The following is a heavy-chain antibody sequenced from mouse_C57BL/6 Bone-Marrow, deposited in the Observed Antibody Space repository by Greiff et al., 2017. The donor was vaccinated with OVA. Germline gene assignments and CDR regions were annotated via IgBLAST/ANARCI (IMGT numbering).Heavy chain of an antibody. CDR2: INPGSGGT. D-gene: IGHD6-1*01. CDR1: GYAFTNYL. J-gene: IGHJ1*03. Sequence: VQLQESGAELVRPGTSVKVSCKASGYAFTNYLIEWVKQRPGQGLEWIGVINPGSGGTNYNEKFKGKATLTADKSSSTAYMQLSSLTSEDSAVYFCARRVPIWYFDVWGTGTTVTVSS. CDR3: ARRVPIWYFDV. V-gene: IGHV1-54*01.